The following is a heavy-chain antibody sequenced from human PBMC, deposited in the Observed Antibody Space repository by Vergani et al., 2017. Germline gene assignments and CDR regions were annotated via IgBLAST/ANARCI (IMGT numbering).Heavy chain of an antibody. CDR3: ARFTYYDFWSGENYGMDV. CDR1: GFTFSSYA. Sequence: EVQLLESGGGLVQPGGSLRLSCAASGFTFSSYAMSWVRQAPGKGLEWVSYISSSCSTIYYADSVKGRFTISRDNAKNSLYLQMNSLRAEDTAVYYCARFTYYDFWSGENYGMDVWGQGTTVTVSS. J-gene: IGHJ6*02. V-gene: IGHV3-48*04. CDR2: ISSSCSTI. D-gene: IGHD3-3*01.